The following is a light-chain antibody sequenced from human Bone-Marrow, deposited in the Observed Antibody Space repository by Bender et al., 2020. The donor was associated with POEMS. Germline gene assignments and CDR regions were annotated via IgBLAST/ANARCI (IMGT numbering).Light chain of an antibody. CDR2: DVS. Sequence: QSVLTQPPSVSGSLGQSITISCSGVSSDVDVGGYNYVSWYQQYPGKAPRLLIYDVSKRPSGVSDRFSGSKSGNTASLTISGLQAEDEGDYYCQSYDNSLGGWVFGGGTKLTVL. J-gene: IGLJ3*02. CDR3: QSYDNSLGGWV. V-gene: IGLV2-14*03. CDR1: SSDVDVGGYNY.